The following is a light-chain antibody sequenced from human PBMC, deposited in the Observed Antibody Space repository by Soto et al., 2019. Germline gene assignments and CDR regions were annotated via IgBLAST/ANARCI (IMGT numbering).Light chain of an antibody. CDR1: QGIGNT. J-gene: IGKJ1*01. CDR3: QQYNNWPWT. Sequence: EIVITQSPATLSVSPGEGATLSCRASQGIGNTLAWYQQKPGQTPRLLIYGASTRATSFPARFSGSGSGTDFTLTISSLQSEDFAVYYCQQYNNWPWTFGQGTKVDIK. V-gene: IGKV3-15*01. CDR2: GAS.